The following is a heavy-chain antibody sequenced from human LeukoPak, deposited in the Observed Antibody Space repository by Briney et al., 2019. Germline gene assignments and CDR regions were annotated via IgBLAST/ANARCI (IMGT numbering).Heavy chain of an antibody. J-gene: IGHJ6*02. CDR1: GFIFSNYA. CDR2: ISTTGGST. CDR3: ARETFYYGFDV. Sequence: GGSLRLSCSASGFIFSNYAMHWVRQSPGKGPEYVSAISTTGGSTYYADSVKGRFTISRDNSKNTLYLQMSSLTPEDTAVYYCARETFYYGFDVWGQGTTVTVSS. V-gene: IGHV3-64D*06.